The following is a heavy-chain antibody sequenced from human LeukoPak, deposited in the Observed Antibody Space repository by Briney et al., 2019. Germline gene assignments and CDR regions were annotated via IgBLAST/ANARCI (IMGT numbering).Heavy chain of an antibody. CDR3: AREVAGSGRAYIF. CDR1: GGSFSGYY. CDR2: IYHSGST. V-gene: IGHV4-34*01. J-gene: IGHJ4*02. Sequence: SETLSLTCAAYGGSFSGYYWSWIRQPPGKGLEWIGEIYHSGSTNYNPSLKSRVTILVDTSKNQFSLNLSSVTAADTAVYYCAREVAGSGRAYIFWGQGILVTVSS. D-gene: IGHD6-19*01.